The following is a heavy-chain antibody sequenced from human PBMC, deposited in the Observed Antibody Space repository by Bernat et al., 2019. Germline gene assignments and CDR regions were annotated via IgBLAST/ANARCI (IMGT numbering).Heavy chain of an antibody. CDR2: IYYSGST. V-gene: IGHV4-59*01. CDR1: GGSISSYY. J-gene: IGHJ4*02. CDR3: AGGPRPIFDY. Sequence: VQLQESGPGLVKPSETLSLTCTVSGGSISSYYWSWIRQPPGKGLEWIGYIYYSGSTNYNPSLKSRVTISVDTSKNQFSLKLSSVTAADTAVYYCAGGPRPIFDYWGQGTLVTVSS.